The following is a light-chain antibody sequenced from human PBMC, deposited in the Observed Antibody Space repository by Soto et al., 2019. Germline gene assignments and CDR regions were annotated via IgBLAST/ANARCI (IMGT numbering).Light chain of an antibody. CDR2: DAS. J-gene: IGKJ1*01. CDR1: QNINNY. CDR3: QQYESYSPWT. Sequence: DIQMTQSSSSLSASVGDRVTITCQASQNINNYLNWYQQKPGKAPKLLIYDASTLQSGVPSRYSGSGSGTEFTLTISNLQPDDFATYYCQQYESYSPWTFGQGTKVDIK. V-gene: IGKV1-5*01.